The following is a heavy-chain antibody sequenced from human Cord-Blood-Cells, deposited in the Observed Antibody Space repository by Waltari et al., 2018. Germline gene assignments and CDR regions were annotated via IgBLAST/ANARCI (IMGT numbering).Heavy chain of an antibody. CDR3: ARGGYRWYFDL. V-gene: IGHV3-11*05. D-gene: IGHD4-4*01. CDR2: ISSSSSYT. J-gene: IGHJ2*01. Sequence: QVQLVEAGGGLVKPGGSLRLACAASGFTFSDYYMSWSRQAPGKGLEGVSYISSSSSYTNYADSVKGRFTISRDNAKNSLYLQMTSLRAEDPAVYYCARGGYRWYFDLWGRGTLVTVSS. CDR1: GFTFSDYY.